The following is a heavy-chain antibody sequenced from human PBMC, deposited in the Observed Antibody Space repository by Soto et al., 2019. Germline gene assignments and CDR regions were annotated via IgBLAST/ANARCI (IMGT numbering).Heavy chain of an antibody. D-gene: IGHD6-19*01. J-gene: IGHJ4*02. CDR2: ISYDGSNK. CDR1: GLTFSSYA. Sequence: QVQLVESGGGVVQPGRSLRLSCAASGLTFSSYAMHWVRQAPGKGLEWVAVISYDGSNKYYADSVKGRFTISRDNSKNTLYLQMNSLRAEATAVYYCARDKSPYSSGWHNRHIDYWGQGTLVTVSS. CDR3: ARDKSPYSSGWHNRHIDY. V-gene: IGHV3-30-3*01.